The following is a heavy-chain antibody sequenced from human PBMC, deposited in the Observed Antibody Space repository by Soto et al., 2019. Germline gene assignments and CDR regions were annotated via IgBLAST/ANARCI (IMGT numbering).Heavy chain of an antibody. CDR1: GFTFSSYA. CDR3: AKDLAPKYSYGVMGFDY. Sequence: EVQLLESGGGLVQPGGSLRLSCAASGFTFSSYAMSWVRQAPGKGLEWVSAISGSGGSTYYADSVKGRFTISRDNSKNTLYLQMNSLIAEDTAVYYCAKDLAPKYSYGVMGFDYWGQGTLVTVSS. J-gene: IGHJ4*02. CDR2: ISGSGGST. D-gene: IGHD5-18*01. V-gene: IGHV3-23*01.